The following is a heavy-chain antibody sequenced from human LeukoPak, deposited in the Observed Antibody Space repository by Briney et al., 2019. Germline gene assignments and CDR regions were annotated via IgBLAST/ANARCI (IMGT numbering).Heavy chain of an antibody. Sequence: TGGSLRLSCAASGFTFSKYWVLWVRQAPGKGLESVSRINTDGTVTTYADSVKGRFTVSRDNADNTMFLQMNSVRDEDTAVYYCATKQWLAPPPDSWGQGTPVTVSS. V-gene: IGHV3-74*01. CDR1: GFTFSKYW. CDR2: INTDGTVT. J-gene: IGHJ4*02. CDR3: ATKQWLAPPPDS. D-gene: IGHD6-19*01.